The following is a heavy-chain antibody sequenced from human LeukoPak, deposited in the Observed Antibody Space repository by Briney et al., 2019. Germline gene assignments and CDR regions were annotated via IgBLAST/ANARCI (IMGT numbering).Heavy chain of an antibody. CDR1: GFTFSSYA. D-gene: IGHD6-13*01. CDR2: VSGSGGST. CDR3: ANGGAAAGPIDY. Sequence: GGSLRLSCAASGFTFSSYAMSWVRQAPGKGLEWVSAVSGSGGSTYYADSVKGRFTISRDNSKNTLYLQMNSLRAEDTAVYYCANGGAAAGPIDYWGQGTLVTVSS. V-gene: IGHV3-23*01. J-gene: IGHJ4*02.